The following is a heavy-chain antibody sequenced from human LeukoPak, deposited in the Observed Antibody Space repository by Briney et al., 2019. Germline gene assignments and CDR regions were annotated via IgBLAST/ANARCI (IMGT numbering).Heavy chain of an antibody. CDR1: GGSFSGYY. D-gene: IGHD3-22*01. CDR2: INHSGST. J-gene: IGHJ4*02. Sequence: SETLSLTCAVYGGSFSGYYWSWIRQPPGKGLEWIGEINHSGSTNYNPSLKSRVTISVDTSKNQFSLKLSSVTAADTAVYYCARIYYYDSSGYYYFDYWGQGILVTVSS. CDR3: ARIYYYDSSGYYYFDY. V-gene: IGHV4-34*01.